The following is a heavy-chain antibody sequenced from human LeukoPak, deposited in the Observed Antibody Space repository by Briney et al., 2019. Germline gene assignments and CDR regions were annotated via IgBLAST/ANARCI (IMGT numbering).Heavy chain of an antibody. CDR1: GFTFSSYS. J-gene: IGHJ4*02. CDR2: ISSSSSTI. D-gene: IGHD3-22*01. CDR3: ARGRGTMIVVVSPYFDY. V-gene: IGHV3-48*04. Sequence: GGSLRLSCAASGFTFSSYSMNWVRQAPGKGLEWVSYISSSSSTIYYADSVKGRFTISRDNAKNSLYLQMNSLRAEDTAVYYCARGRGTMIVVVSPYFDYWGQGTLVTVSS.